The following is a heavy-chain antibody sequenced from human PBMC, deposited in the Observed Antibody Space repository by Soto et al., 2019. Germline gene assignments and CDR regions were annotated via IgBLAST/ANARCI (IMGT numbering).Heavy chain of an antibody. D-gene: IGHD6-13*01. V-gene: IGHV3-7*01. CDR2: IKQDGSEK. J-gene: IGHJ5*02. CDR3: ARRYSSSWSGFDP. Sequence: GGSLRLSCAASGVAFNSYWMSWVRQAPGKGLEWVANIKQDGSEKYYVDSVKGRFTISRDNAKNSLYLQMNSLRVEDTAVYYCARRYSSSWSGFDPWGQGTLVTVSS. CDR1: GVAFNSYW.